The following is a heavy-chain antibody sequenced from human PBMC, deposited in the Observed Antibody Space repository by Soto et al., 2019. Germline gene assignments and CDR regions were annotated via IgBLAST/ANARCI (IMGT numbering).Heavy chain of an antibody. CDR3: ARGNDWKSSTFDI. J-gene: IGHJ3*02. V-gene: IGHV4-59*11. D-gene: IGHD2-21*01. CDR1: GGSLTDHY. Sequence: QVQLPESGPGLVKPSETLSLTCTVAGGSLTDHYWNWFRQSPGKGLHWIGYVYYSGGTNYNPSLKSRVTMSVDTSKTQFSLNWRSVTAADTAVYYCARGNDWKSSTFDIWGQGTMVSVSS. CDR2: VYYSGGT.